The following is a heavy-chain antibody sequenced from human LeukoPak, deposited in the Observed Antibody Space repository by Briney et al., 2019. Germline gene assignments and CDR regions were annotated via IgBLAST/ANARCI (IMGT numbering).Heavy chain of an antibody. CDR3: ASSSGGNSYYYYGMDV. D-gene: IGHD4-23*01. V-gene: IGHV4-34*01. Sequence: SETLSLTCAVYGGSFSGYYWSWIRQPPGKGLEWIGEINHSGSTNYNPSLKSRVTISVDTSKNQFSLKLSSVTAADTAVYYCASSSGGNSYYYYGMDVWGQGTTVTVSS. CDR1: GGSFSGYY. CDR2: INHSGST. J-gene: IGHJ6*02.